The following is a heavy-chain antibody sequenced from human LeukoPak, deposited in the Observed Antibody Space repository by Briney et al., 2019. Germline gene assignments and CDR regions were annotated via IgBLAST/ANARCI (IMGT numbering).Heavy chain of an antibody. CDR3: ARDYVSHNGVYDCFEF. D-gene: IGHD3-16*01. V-gene: IGHV3-23*01. Sequence: PAGGSLRLSCAASGFTFNTSAMSWVRQVPGKGPGWVATIGAADTYYAGSVKGRFTISRDDSKNTLCLQMDSLRAEDTAVYYCARDYVSHNGVYDCFEFWGQGTQVTVSS. CDR2: IGAADT. J-gene: IGHJ4*02. CDR1: GFTFNTSA.